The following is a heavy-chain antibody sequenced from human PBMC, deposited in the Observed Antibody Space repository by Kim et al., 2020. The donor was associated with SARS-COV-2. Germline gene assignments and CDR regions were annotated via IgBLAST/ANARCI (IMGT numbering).Heavy chain of an antibody. CDR3: ARDVGGQGGMDV. J-gene: IGHJ6*02. V-gene: IGHV3-30-3*01. D-gene: IGHD1-26*01. CDR1: GFTFSSYA. CDR2: ISYDGSNK. Sequence: GGSLRHSCAASGFTFSSYAMHWVRQAPGKGLEWVAVISYDGSNKYYADSVKGRFTISRDNSKNTLYLQMNSLRAEDTAVYYCARDVGGQGGMDVWGQGTT.